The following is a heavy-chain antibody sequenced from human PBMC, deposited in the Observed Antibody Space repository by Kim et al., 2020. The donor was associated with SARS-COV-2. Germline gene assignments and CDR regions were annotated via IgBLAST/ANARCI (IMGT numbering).Heavy chain of an antibody. J-gene: IGHJ4*02. CDR2: IYHSGST. CDR1: GYSISSGYY. Sequence: SETLSLTCTVSGYSISSGYYWGWIRQPPGKGLEWIGSIYHSGSTYYNPSLKSRVTISVDTSKNQFSLKLSAGTAADTAVYYCAGGQGVQGFDYWGQGTL. D-gene: IGHD1-1*01. V-gene: IGHV4-38-2*02. CDR3: AGGQGVQGFDY.